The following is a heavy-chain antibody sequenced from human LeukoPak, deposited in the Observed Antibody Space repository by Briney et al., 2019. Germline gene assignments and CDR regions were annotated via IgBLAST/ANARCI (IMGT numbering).Heavy chain of an antibody. CDR2: INPNSGGT. Sequence: GASVKVSCKASGYTFTGYYMHWVRQAPGQGLEWMGWINPNSGGTNYAQKFQGWVTMTRDTSISTAYMELSRLRSDDTAVYYCAREGAYCSSTSCHIQNWFDPWGQGTLVTVSS. D-gene: IGHD2-2*01. CDR3: AREGAYCSSTSCHIQNWFDP. CDR1: GYTFTGYY. J-gene: IGHJ5*02. V-gene: IGHV1-2*04.